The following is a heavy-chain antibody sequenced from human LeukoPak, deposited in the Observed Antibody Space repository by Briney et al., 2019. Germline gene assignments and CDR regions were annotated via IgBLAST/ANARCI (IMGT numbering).Heavy chain of an antibody. J-gene: IGHJ5*02. CDR2: IYYSGST. Sequence: SETLSLTCTVSGGSISSYYWSWIRQPPGKGLEWIGYIYYSGSTNYNPSLKSRVTISVDTSKNQFSLRLSSVTAADTAGYYCARDHSRKGGSNWFDPWGQGTLVTVSS. CDR1: GGSISSYY. D-gene: IGHD6-13*01. V-gene: IGHV4-59*01. CDR3: ARDHSRKGGSNWFDP.